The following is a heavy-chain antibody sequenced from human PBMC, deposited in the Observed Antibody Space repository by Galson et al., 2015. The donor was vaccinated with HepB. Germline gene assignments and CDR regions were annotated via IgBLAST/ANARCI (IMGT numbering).Heavy chain of an antibody. Sequence: SVKVSCKASGYTFTGYYMHWVRQAPGQGLEWMGIINPSGGSTTYAQKLQGRVTMTRDTSTSTVYMELSSLRSEDTAVYYCARGYSSSFSWFDPWGQGTLVTVSS. V-gene: IGHV1-46*03. J-gene: IGHJ5*02. CDR1: GYTFTGYY. CDR3: ARGYSSSFSWFDP. CDR2: INPSGGST. D-gene: IGHD6-13*01.